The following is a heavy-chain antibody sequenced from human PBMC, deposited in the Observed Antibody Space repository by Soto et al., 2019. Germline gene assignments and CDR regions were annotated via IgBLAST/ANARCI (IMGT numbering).Heavy chain of an antibody. CDR3: ARVFSSGSGWMYYFDF. D-gene: IGHD6-19*01. Sequence: QVQLQESGPGLVKPSETLSLTCTVSSDSIAGENWWSWVRQPPGLGLEWIGEVFHTGGTNYNPSLKIRVSMEVDKSKNQFSLKLISATAADTAVYYCARVFSSGSGWMYYFDFWGQGTLVSVSS. CDR1: SDSIAGENW. V-gene: IGHV4-4*02. J-gene: IGHJ4*02. CDR2: VFHTGGT.